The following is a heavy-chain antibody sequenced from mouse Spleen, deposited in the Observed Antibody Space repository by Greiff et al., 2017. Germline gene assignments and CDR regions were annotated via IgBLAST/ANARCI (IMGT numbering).Heavy chain of an antibody. J-gene: IGHJ1*01. CDR2: ISYDGSN. CDR3: ARDRLSSIYWYFDV. D-gene: IGHD6-2*01. V-gene: IGHV3-6*01. Sequence: VQLKQSGPGLVKPSQSLSLTCSVTGYSITSGYYWNWIRQFPGNKLEWMGYISYDGSNNYNPSLKNRISITRDTSKNQFFLNLNSVTAEDTATYYCARDRLSSIYWYFDVWGVGTTVTVSS. CDR1: GYSITSGYY.